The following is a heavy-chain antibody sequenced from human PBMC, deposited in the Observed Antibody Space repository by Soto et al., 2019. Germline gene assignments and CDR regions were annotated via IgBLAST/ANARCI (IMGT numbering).Heavy chain of an antibody. Sequence: ASVKVSCKASGGTFSNSAISWVRQAPGQGLEWMGLINPSGGSTAYAQRFQGRVTMTRDTSTSTVYMELSSLRSEDTAVYYCTRATYSSGWYVTWYWGHGTLVTVSS. CDR2: INPSGGST. V-gene: IGHV1-46*03. D-gene: IGHD6-19*01. CDR3: TRATYSSGWYVTWY. CDR1: GGTFSNSA. J-gene: IGHJ4*01.